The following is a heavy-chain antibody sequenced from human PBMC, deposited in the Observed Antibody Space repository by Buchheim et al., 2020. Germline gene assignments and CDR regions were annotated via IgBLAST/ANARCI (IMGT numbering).Heavy chain of an antibody. Sequence: EVQLVESGGGLVQPGGSLRLSCAASGFTVSSNYMSWVRQAPGKGLEWVSVIYSGGSTYYADSVKGRFTISRDNSKNTLYLQMNRLRAEDTAVYYCARTYYDFWSGYAYGMDVWGQGTT. CDR1: GFTVSSNY. J-gene: IGHJ6*02. CDR2: IYSGGST. CDR3: ARTYYDFWSGYAYGMDV. V-gene: IGHV3-66*02. D-gene: IGHD3-3*01.